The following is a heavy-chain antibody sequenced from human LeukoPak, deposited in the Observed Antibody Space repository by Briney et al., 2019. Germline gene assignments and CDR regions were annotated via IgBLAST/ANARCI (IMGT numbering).Heavy chain of an antibody. J-gene: IGHJ3*02. CDR3: ASESIWFGELDAFDI. D-gene: IGHD3-10*01. V-gene: IGHV3-53*01. Sequence: GGSLRLSCAASGFTVSSNHMSWVRQAPGKGLEWVSVIYSGGSTYYADSVKGRFTISRDNSKNTLYLQMNSLRVEDTAVYYCASESIWFGELDAFDIWGQGTMVTVSS. CDR1: GFTVSSNH. CDR2: IYSGGST.